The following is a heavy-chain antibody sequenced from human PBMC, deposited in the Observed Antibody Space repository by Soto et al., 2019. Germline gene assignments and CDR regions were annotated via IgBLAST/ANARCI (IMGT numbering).Heavy chain of an antibody. V-gene: IGHV6-1*01. CDR3: ARGVAGSGFDH. J-gene: IGHJ4*02. D-gene: IGHD2-15*01. CDR1: GDRVSSNTAA. Sequence: PSPTLSLPCAISGDRVSSNTAAWNWIRSSPSRGLEWLGRTYYRSNWRHDYAVSVKSRITVNPDTSKNRFSLQLNSVTPDDTAVNYCARGVAGSGFDHWGQGSLITVSS. CDR2: TYYRSNWRH.